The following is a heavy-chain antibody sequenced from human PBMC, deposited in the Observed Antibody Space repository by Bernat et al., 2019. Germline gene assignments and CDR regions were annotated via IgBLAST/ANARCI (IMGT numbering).Heavy chain of an antibody. D-gene: IGHD3-10*01. CDR3: ARGSGLVAIDY. Sequence: QVQLVESGGGVVQPGRSLRLSCAASGFTFSSYGMHWVRQAPGKGLEWVAVIWYDGSNKYYADSVKGRFTISRDNSKNTLYLQVNSLRAEDTAVYYCARGSGLVAIDYWGQGTLVTVSS. J-gene: IGHJ4*02. V-gene: IGHV3-33*01. CDR1: GFTFSSYG. CDR2: IWYDGSNK.